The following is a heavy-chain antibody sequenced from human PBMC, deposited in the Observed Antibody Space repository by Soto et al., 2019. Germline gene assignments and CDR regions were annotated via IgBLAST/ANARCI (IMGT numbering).Heavy chain of an antibody. CDR1: GFTFGTTD. V-gene: IGHV3-23*01. J-gene: IGHJ5*02. CDR3: VKNSGWFNT. D-gene: IGHD3-10*01. Sequence: QLLQSGGGLVQPGGSLTLSCAASGFTFGTTDMRWVRQAPGEGLEWVSTIDGSGGITYYADSVKGRFTISRDNSRNTVYLQMNRRRGDDTALYYCVKNSGWFNTWGQGALVTVSS. CDR2: IDGSGGIT.